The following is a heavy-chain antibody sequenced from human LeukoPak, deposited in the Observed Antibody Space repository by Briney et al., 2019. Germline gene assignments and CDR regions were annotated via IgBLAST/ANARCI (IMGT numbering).Heavy chain of an antibody. CDR3: ARVLAGSAFDI. CDR1: GFTVSSNN. D-gene: IGHD1-1*01. V-gene: IGHV3-53*01. CDR2: IDTGGTI. Sequence: GGSLRFSCAASGFTVSSNNMSWVRQAPGQGLEWFSIIDTGGTIYYADSVKGRFTISRDISKNMLFLQMNSLRAEDTAVYYCARVLAGSAFDIWGQRTMVIVSS. J-gene: IGHJ3*02.